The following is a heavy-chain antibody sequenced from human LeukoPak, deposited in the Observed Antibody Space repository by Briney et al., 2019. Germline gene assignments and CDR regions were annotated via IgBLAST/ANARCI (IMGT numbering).Heavy chain of an antibody. V-gene: IGHV3-33*01. J-gene: IGHJ4*02. CDR2: IWYDGSNK. D-gene: IGHD5-18*01. CDR3: ARATYVDTALVTDC. Sequence: PGESLKISCAASGFTFSSYGMHWVRQAPGKGLEWVAVIWYDGSNKYYADSVKGRFTISRDDAKNSLYLQMNSLRAEDTAVYYCARATYVDTALVTDCWGRGTLVTVSS. CDR1: GFTFSSYG.